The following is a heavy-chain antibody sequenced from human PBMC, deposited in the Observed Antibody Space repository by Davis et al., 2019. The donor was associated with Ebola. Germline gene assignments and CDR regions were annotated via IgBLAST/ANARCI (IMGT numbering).Heavy chain of an antibody. V-gene: IGHV3-30*18. CDR3: AKSYAPPDVYGYGMDV. J-gene: IGHJ6*02. D-gene: IGHD5/OR15-5a*01. CDR1: GFTFSSYG. CDR2: ISYDGSNK. Sequence: GESLKISCAASGFTFSSYGMHWVRQAPGKGLEWVAVISYDGSNKYYADSVKGRFTISRDNSKNTLYLQMNSLRAEDTAVYYCAKSYAPPDVYGYGMDVWGQGTTVTVSS.